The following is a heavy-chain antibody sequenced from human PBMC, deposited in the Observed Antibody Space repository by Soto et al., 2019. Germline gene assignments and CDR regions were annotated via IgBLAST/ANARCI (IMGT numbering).Heavy chain of an antibody. Sequence: PGGSLRLSCSASGFTFGSYAFHWVRQAPGKGLEWVSAINHNGVSRYYADSVKGRFTISRDDSMNTLYLQMNSLRADDTAVYYCAKGLGYGDYAKFDYWGQGTLVTVSS. CDR1: GFTFGSYA. CDR3: AKGLGYGDYAKFDY. CDR2: INHNGVSR. J-gene: IGHJ4*02. D-gene: IGHD4-17*01. V-gene: IGHV3-64*04.